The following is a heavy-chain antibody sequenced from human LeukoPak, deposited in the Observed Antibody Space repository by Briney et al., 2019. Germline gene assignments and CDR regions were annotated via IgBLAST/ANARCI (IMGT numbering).Heavy chain of an antibody. CDR2: IYYSGST. D-gene: IGHD4-23*01. V-gene: IGHV4-59*01. Sequence: PSETLSLTCTVSGGSISSYYWSWIRQPPGKGLEWIGYIYYSGSTNYNPSLKSRVTISVDTSKNQFSLKLSSVTAADTAVYYCARSTVVTRVRFDYWGQGTLVTVSS. CDR1: GGSISSYY. CDR3: ARSTVVTRVRFDY. J-gene: IGHJ4*02.